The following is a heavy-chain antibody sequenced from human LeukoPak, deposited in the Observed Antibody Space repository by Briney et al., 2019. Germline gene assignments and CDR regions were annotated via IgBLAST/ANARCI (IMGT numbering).Heavy chain of an antibody. D-gene: IGHD4-17*01. J-gene: IGHJ4*02. CDR1: GYTFAGYY. V-gene: IGHV1-2*04. Sequence: ASVKVSCKASGYTFAGYYMHWVRQAPGQGLEWMGWINPNSGGTNYAQKFQGWVTMTRDTSISTAYMELSRLRSDDTAVYYCARSTTYKPLFDYWGQGTLVTVSS. CDR2: INPNSGGT. CDR3: ARSTTYKPLFDY.